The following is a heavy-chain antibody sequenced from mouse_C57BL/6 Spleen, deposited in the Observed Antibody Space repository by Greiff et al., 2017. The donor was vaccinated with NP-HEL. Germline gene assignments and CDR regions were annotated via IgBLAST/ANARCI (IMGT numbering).Heavy chain of an antibody. CDR2: INPSSGYT. Sequence: QVQLKESGAELAKPGASVKLSCKASGYTFTSYWMHWVKQRPGQGLEWIGYINPSSGYTKYNQKFKDKATLTADKSSSTAYMQLSSLTYEDSAVYYCAREALHYGSSRDYYAMDYWGQGTSVTVSS. D-gene: IGHD1-1*01. CDR1: GYTFTSYW. J-gene: IGHJ4*01. CDR3: AREALHYGSSRDYYAMDY. V-gene: IGHV1-7*01.